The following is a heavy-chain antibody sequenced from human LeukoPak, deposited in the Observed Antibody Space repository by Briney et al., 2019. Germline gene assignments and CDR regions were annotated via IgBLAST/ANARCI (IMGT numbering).Heavy chain of an antibody. CDR1: GGSFSGYY. CDR3: ARGGYSSSSRGHYYYYMGV. Sequence: PSETLSLTCAVYGGSFSGYYWNWIRQPPGKGLEWIGEINHSGSTNYNPSLKSRVTLSVDTSKNHFSLKLTSVTAADTAVYYCARGGYSSSSRGHYYYYMGVWGKESTVTVSS. V-gene: IGHV4-34*01. J-gene: IGHJ6*03. D-gene: IGHD6-6*01. CDR2: INHSGST.